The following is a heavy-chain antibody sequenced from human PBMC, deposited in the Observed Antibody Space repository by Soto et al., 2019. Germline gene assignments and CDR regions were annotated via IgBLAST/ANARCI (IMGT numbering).Heavy chain of an antibody. D-gene: IGHD2-15*01. CDR1: GFTFSSYS. CDR2: ISSSSSTI. V-gene: IGHV3-48*02. CDR3: ARSYCSGGSCYFGTHYYYGMDV. J-gene: IGHJ6*02. Sequence: GGSLRLSCAASGFTFSSYSMNWVRQAPGKGLEWVSYISSSSSTIYYADSVKGRFTISRDNAKNSLYLQMNSLRDEDTAVYYCARSYCSGGSCYFGTHYYYGMDVWGQGTTVTVSS.